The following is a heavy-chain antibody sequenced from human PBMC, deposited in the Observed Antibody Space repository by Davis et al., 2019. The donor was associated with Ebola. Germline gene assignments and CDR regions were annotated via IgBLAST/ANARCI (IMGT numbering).Heavy chain of an antibody. Sequence: GESLKISCAASGFTVSSNYMSWVRQAPGKGLEWVSVIYSGGSTYYADSVKGRFTISRDNSKNTLYLQMNSLKTEDTAVYYCTTDLYYYDSSGYYYRLDAFDIWGQGTMVTVSS. J-gene: IGHJ3*02. D-gene: IGHD3-22*01. CDR2: IYSGGST. CDR3: TTDLYYYDSSGYYYRLDAFDI. V-gene: IGHV3-66*01. CDR1: GFTVSSNY.